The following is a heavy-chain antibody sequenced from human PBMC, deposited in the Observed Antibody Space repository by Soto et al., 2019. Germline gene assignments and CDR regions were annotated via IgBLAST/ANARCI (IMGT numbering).Heavy chain of an antibody. J-gene: IGHJ4*02. D-gene: IGHD1-1*01. V-gene: IGHV1-18*01. CDR1: GYGFTTYG. Sequence: QVHLVQSGAEVKKPGASVKVSCKGSGYGFTTYGITWVRQAPGQGLEWMAWISAHNGNTNYAQKLQGRVTVTRDTSTSTAYMELRSLRSDDTAVYYCARGRYGDYWGQGALVTXSS. CDR2: ISAHNGNT. CDR3: ARGRYGDY.